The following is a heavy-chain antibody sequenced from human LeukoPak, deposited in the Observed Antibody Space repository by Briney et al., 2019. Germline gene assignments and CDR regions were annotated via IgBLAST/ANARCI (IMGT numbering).Heavy chain of an antibody. CDR1: GFTFSTYS. V-gene: IGHV3-21*01. CDR3: ARGYSSSWSFDY. J-gene: IGHJ4*02. D-gene: IGHD6-13*01. CDR2: ISSSTTYI. Sequence: GGSLRLSCAASGFTFSTYSMNWVRQAPGKGLEWVSSISSSTTYIYYADSVKGRFIISRDNTKNSLYLQMNSLRAEDTAVYYCARGYSSSWSFDYWGQGTLVTVSS.